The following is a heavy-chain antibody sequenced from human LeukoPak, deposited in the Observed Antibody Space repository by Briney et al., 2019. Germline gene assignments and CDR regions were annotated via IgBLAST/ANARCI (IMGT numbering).Heavy chain of an antibody. CDR3: ARGDSYVQIYC. V-gene: IGHV4-39*01. Sequence: AQTLSLTCTVSGGSTSSRSYYGGWIRPLPGKGVEWIGSMASTGSTNYSASLTSPFTISVDTSKRQLSLKLSSVTAADTTGYYCARGDSYVQIYCGGQGTLVSVSS. CDR1: GGSTSSRSYY. CDR2: MASTGST. J-gene: IGHJ4*02. D-gene: IGHD2-21*02.